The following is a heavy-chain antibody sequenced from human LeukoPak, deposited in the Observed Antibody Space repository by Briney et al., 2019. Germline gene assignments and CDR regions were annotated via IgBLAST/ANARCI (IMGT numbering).Heavy chain of an antibody. D-gene: IGHD6-13*01. Sequence: SETLSLTCAVYGGSFSGYYWSWIRQPPGKGLEWIGEINHSGSTNYNPSLKSRVTISVGTSKNQFSLKLSSVTAADTAVYYCARAVKGSSWFFDYWGQGTLVTVSS. V-gene: IGHV4-34*01. CDR3: ARAVKGSSWFFDY. CDR1: GGSFSGYY. CDR2: INHSGST. J-gene: IGHJ4*02.